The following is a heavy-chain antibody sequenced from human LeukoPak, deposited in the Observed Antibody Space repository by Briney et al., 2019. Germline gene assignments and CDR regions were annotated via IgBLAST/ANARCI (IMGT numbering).Heavy chain of an antibody. D-gene: IGHD2-2*03. Sequence: SWGSLRLSCAASGFTFSSYWMHWVRQAPGKGLVWVSRISSDGSSTTYADSVKGRFTISRDNAKNTVYLQMNRLRADATALYYGYCCTRVATCRSDFD. CDR1: GFTFSSYW. CDR2: ISSDGSST. CDR3: YCCTRVATCRSDFD. J-gene: IGHJ3*01. V-gene: IGHV3-74*01.